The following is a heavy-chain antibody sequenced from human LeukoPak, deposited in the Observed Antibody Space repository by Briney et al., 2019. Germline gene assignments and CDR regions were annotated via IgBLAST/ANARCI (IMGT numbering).Heavy chain of an antibody. CDR2: FDPEDGET. CDR1: GYTLTELS. Sequence: GASVKVSCKVSGYTLTELSMHWVRQAPGKGLEWMGGFDPEDGETIYAQKFQGRVTMTEDTSTDTAYMELSSLRSEDTAVYYCATKSSPTMVRGAKDAFDIWGQGTMVTVFS. V-gene: IGHV1-24*01. J-gene: IGHJ3*02. D-gene: IGHD3-10*01. CDR3: ATKSSPTMVRGAKDAFDI.